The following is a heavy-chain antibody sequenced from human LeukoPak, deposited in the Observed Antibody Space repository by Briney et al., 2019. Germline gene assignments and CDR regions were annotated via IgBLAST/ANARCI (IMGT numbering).Heavy chain of an antibody. CDR2: IIPILGIA. D-gene: IGHD2-2*01. CDR1: GGTFSSYA. Sequence: GASVKVSCKASGGTFSSYAISWVRQAPGQGLEWMGRIIPILGIANYAQKFQGRVTITADKSTSTAYMELSRLRSDDTAVYYCARVGWDIVVVPAAPPRYYYYYGMDVWGQGTTVTVSS. J-gene: IGHJ6*02. V-gene: IGHV1-69*04. CDR3: ARVGWDIVVVPAAPPRYYYYYGMDV.